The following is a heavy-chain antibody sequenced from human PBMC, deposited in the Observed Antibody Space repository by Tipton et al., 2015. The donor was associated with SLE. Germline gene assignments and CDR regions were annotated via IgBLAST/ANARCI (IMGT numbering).Heavy chain of an antibody. J-gene: IGHJ4*02. CDR2: ISSSSTTI. D-gene: IGHD6-6*01. Sequence: SLRLSCSASGFTLSAYNMNWVRQAPGKGLEWVSYISSSSTTIYYADSVRGRFTVSSDNAKNSLYLQMNNLGAEDTAVYYCSRAGAVRPPDYWGQGTLVTVSS. CDR3: SRAGAVRPPDY. V-gene: IGHV3-48*01. CDR1: GFTLSAYN.